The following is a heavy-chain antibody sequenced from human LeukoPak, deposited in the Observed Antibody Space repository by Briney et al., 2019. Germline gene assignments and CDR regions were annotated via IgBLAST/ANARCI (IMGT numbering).Heavy chain of an antibody. Sequence: GASVKVSCKASGYTFTSYYMHWVRQAPGQGLEWMGIINPSGGSTSYAQKFQGRVTMTRDMSTSTVYMELSSLRSEDTAVYYCARAKNRVAAAGTWGVDNWFDPWGQGTLVTVSS. CDR2: INPSGGST. CDR3: ARAKNRVAAAGTWGVDNWFDP. V-gene: IGHV1-46*01. CDR1: GYTFTSYY. D-gene: IGHD6-13*01. J-gene: IGHJ5*02.